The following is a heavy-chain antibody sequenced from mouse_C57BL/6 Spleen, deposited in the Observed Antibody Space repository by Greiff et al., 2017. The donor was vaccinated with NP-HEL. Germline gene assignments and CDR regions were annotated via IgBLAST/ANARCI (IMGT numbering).Heavy chain of an antibody. Sequence: QVQLQQSGTELVKPGASVKLSCKASGYTFTSYWMHWVKQRPGQGLEWIGNINPSNGGTNYNEKFKSKATLTVDKSSSTAYMQLSSLTSEDSAVYYCARGENYYGSSPRFAYWGQGTLVTVSA. CDR1: GYTFTSYW. V-gene: IGHV1-53*01. CDR3: ARGENYYGSSPRFAY. J-gene: IGHJ3*01. CDR2: INPSNGGT. D-gene: IGHD1-1*01.